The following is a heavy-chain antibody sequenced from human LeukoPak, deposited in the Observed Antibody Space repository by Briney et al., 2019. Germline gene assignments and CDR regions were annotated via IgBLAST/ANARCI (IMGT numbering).Heavy chain of an antibody. J-gene: IGHJ6*02. D-gene: IGHD6-6*01. V-gene: IGHV3-48*03. CDR3: AREVAARPHYYYGMDV. CDR1: GFTFSSYE. Sequence: GGSLRLSCAASGFTFSSYEMNWVRQAPGKGLEWVSYISSSGSTIYYADSVKGRFTISRDNAKNSLYLQMTSLRAEDTAVYYCAREVAARPHYYYGMDVWGQGTTVTVSS. CDR2: ISSSGSTI.